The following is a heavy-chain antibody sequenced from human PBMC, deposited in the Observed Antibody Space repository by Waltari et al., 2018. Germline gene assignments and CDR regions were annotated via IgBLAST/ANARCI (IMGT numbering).Heavy chain of an antibody. Sequence: EVQLVESGGGLVQPGGSLRLSCAASGFTFSSYDMHCVRQHTGKGLDWVSAIGTAGDTYYPGSVKGRFTISRENAKNSLYLQMNSLRAGDTAVYYCARAAVGAHAGGAFDIWGQGTMVTVSS. D-gene: IGHD1-26*01. CDR2: IGTAGDT. CDR3: ARAAVGAHAGGAFDI. V-gene: IGHV3-13*01. J-gene: IGHJ3*02. CDR1: GFTFSSYD.